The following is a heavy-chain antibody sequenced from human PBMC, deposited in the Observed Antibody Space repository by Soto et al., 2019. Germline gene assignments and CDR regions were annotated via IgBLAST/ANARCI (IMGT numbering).Heavy chain of an antibody. CDR3: ATGNGGSPPLPWYFYGMDV. CDR2: VDPEDGET. Sequence: ASVKVSCKVSGITFIDYYIHWVQRAPGKGLEWMGLVDPEDGETIHAEKFQGRVTITADTSTSTAYMELSRLRSEDTAVYYCATGNGGSPPLPWYFYGMDVWGQGTTVTVSS. J-gene: IGHJ6*02. CDR1: GITFIDYY. V-gene: IGHV1-69-2*01. D-gene: IGHD1-26*01.